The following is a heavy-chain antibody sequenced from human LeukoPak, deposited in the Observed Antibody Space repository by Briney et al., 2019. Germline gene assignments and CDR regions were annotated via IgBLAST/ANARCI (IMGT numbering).Heavy chain of an antibody. D-gene: IGHD6-19*01. V-gene: IGHV3-48*03. CDR1: GFTFSSYE. Sequence: GGSLRLSCAAFGFTFSSYEMNWVRQAPGRGLEWVSYISSSGSTIYYADSVKGRFTISRDNAKNSLYLQMNSLRAEDTAVYYCAREAAGRSEDDYWGQGTLVTVSS. CDR2: ISSSGSTI. CDR3: AREAAGRSEDDY. J-gene: IGHJ4*02.